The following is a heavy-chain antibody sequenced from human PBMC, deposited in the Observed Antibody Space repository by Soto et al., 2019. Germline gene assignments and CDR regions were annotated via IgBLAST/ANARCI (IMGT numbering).Heavy chain of an antibody. J-gene: IGHJ4*02. CDR3: EKDPGEL. V-gene: IGHV3-30*18. D-gene: IGHD1-7*01. CDR2: ISYDGSNK. CDR1: GFTFSSYG. Sequence: QVQLVESGGGVVQPGRSLTLSCAASGFTFSSYGMHWVRQAPGKGLEWVAVISYDGSNKYYADSVKGRFTISRDNSKNTLYLKMNSLRAEDTAVYYCEKDPGELWGQGTLVTVSS.